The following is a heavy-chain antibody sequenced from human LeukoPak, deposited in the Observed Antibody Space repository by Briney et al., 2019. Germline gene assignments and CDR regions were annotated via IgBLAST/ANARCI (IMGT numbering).Heavy chain of an antibody. CDR2: ISWDGGST. J-gene: IGHJ3*02. CDR1: GFTFDDYA. V-gene: IGHV3-43D*03. CDR3: AKDIISCSSTSCYTGDAFDI. D-gene: IGHD2-2*02. Sequence: PGGSLRLSCAASGFTFDDYAMHWVRQAPGKGLEWVSLISWDGGSTYYADSVKRRFTISRDNSKNSLYLQMNSLRAEDTALYYCAKDIISCSSTSCYTGDAFDIWGQGTMVTVSS.